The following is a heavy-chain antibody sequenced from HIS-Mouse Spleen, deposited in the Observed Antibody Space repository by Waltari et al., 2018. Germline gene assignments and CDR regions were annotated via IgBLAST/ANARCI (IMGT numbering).Heavy chain of an antibody. J-gene: IGHJ4*02. D-gene: IGHD1-26*01. CDR3: AKIRVGATDY. V-gene: IGHV3-30*18. CDR2: ISYDGSNK. Sequence: QVQLVESGGGVVQPGRSLRLSCAASGFTFSSYGMHWVRQAPGKGLEGVAGISYDGSNKYYADSVKGRFTISRDNSKNTLYLQMNSLRAEDTAVYYCAKIRVGATDYWGQGTLVTVSS. CDR1: GFTFSSYG.